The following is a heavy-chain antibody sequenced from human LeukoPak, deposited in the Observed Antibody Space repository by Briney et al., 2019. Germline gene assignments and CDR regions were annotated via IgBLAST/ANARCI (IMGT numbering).Heavy chain of an antibody. V-gene: IGHV3-30-3*01. CDR1: GFIFSSYA. J-gene: IGHJ4*02. CDR3: ARDRGHYDFWSGYPETHFDY. Sequence: GGSLRLSCAASGFIFSSYAMHWVRQAPGKGLEWVVLISYDGSNKYYADSVKGRFIISRDNSKNTLYLQMNSLRAEDTAVYYCARDRGHYDFWSGYPETHFDYWGQGTLVTVSS. CDR2: ISYDGSNK. D-gene: IGHD3-3*01.